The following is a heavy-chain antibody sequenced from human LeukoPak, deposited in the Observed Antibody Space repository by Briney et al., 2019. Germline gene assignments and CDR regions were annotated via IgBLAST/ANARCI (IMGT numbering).Heavy chain of an antibody. J-gene: IGHJ4*02. CDR3: ARDPYDYVWGSVDY. Sequence: GGSLRLSCAASGLTFSSYAMHWVRQAPGKGGDYVSAISSDGGSTYYANSVQCRFTISRDNSKNTLYLQRGSLRAEDRAVYYCARDPYDYVWGSVDYWGQGTLVTVSS. CDR1: GLTFSSYA. D-gene: IGHD3-16*01. CDR2: ISSDGGST. V-gene: IGHV3-64*01.